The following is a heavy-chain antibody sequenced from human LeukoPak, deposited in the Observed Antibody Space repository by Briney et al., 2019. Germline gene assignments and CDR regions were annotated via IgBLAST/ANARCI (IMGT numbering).Heavy chain of an antibody. D-gene: IGHD3-9*01. CDR3: ARAGGSGLTGYHLDY. Sequence: SETLSLTCAVYGGSFSGYYWSWIRQPPGKGLEWIGEINHSGSTNYNPSLKSRVTISVDTSENQFSLKLSSVTAADTAVYYCARAGGSGLTGYHLDYWGQGTLVTVSS. CDR1: GGSFSGYY. V-gene: IGHV4-34*01. J-gene: IGHJ4*02. CDR2: INHSGST.